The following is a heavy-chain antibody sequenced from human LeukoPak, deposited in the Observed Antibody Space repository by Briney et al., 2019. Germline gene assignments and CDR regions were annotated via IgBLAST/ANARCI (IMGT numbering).Heavy chain of an antibody. V-gene: IGHV3-21*01. CDR2: ISRSGCYI. J-gene: IGHJ4*02. CDR1: GFDITAYT. CDR3: ARDPDSRGTEPPFFDH. Sequence: GGSLRLSCSGSGFDITAYTVTWVRQVPGKSLEWVSSISRSGCYIHYAPSIRGRFTISRDNAKRSVYLQMNSLRVDDMALYYCARDPDSRGTEPPFFDHWGRGTLVTVSS. D-gene: IGHD3-22*01.